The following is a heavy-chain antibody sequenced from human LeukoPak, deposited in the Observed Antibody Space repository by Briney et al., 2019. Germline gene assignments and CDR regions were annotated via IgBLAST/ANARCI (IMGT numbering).Heavy chain of an antibody. J-gene: IGHJ4*02. CDR3: ARALSRGYSGSDYGLGY. CDR2: ISASNGNT. V-gene: IGHV1-18*01. Sequence: ASVKVSCKASGYTFINYGVTWVRQAPGQGLEWMGWISASNGNTNYAQKLQGRVTMTTETSTSTAYMELRSLRSDDTTVYYCARALSRGYSGSDYGLGYWGQGTLVTVSS. D-gene: IGHD5-12*01. CDR1: GYTFINYG.